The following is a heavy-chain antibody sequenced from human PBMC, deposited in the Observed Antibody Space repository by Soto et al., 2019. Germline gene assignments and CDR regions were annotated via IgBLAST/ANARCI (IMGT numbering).Heavy chain of an antibody. J-gene: IGHJ3*02. CDR2: INHSGST. D-gene: IGHD6-19*01. CDR3: ARGRTHSSGWYSEDAFDI. CDR1: GGSFSGYC. V-gene: IGHV4-34*01. Sequence: SETLSLTCAVYGGSFSGYCWSWIRQPPGKGLEWIGEINHSGSTNYNPSLKSRVTISVDTSKNQFSLKLSSVTAADTAVYYCARGRTHSSGWYSEDAFDIWGQGTMVTVSS.